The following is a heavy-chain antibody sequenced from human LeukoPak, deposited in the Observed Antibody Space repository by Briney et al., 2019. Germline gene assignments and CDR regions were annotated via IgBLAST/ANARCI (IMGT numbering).Heavy chain of an antibody. V-gene: IGHV3-7*03. CDR2: IKQDGSEK. CDR3: AKDIPERGNRYGYYRFDAFDI. J-gene: IGHJ3*02. D-gene: IGHD5-18*01. Sequence: GGSLRLSCAASGFTFSSYGMHWVRQAPGKGLEWVANIKQDGSEKYYVDSVKGRFTISRDNAKNSLYLQMNSLRAEDTALYYCAKDIPERGNRYGYYRFDAFDIWGQGTMVTVPS. CDR1: GFTFSSYG.